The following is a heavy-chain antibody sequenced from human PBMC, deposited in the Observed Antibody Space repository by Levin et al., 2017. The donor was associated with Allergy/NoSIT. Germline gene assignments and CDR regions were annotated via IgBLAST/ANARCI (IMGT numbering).Heavy chain of an antibody. CDR1: GFTFSRYW. Sequence: GESLKISCAASGFTFSRYWMSWVRQAPGEGLEWVASMSQDGSRKNYAASVQGRFTVSRDNTKNSLYLQMNSLRAEDTAVYYCARDQLDDCSGSDFDNWGQGTLVTVSS. V-gene: IGHV3-7*03. D-gene: IGHD3-10*02. J-gene: IGHJ5*02. CDR3: ARDQLDDCSGSDFDN. CDR2: MSQDGSRK.